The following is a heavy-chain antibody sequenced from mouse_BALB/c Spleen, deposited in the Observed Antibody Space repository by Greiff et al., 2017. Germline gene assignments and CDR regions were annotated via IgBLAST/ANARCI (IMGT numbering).Heavy chain of an antibody. J-gene: IGHJ3*01. CDR1: GYTFTDYV. Sequence: VQLQQSGPELVKPGASVKMSCKASGYTFTDYVISWVKQRTGQGLEWIGEIYPGSGSTYYNEKFKGKATLTADKSSNTAYMQLSSLTSEDSAVYFCAKTISGTYWGQGTLVTVSA. CDR3: AKTISGTY. V-gene: IGHV1-81*01. CDR2: IYPGSGST.